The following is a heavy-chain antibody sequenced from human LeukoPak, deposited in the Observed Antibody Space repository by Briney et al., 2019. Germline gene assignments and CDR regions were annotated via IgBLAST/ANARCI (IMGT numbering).Heavy chain of an antibody. J-gene: IGHJ3*02. Sequence: TGGSLRLSCAASGFTFSSYAMSWVRQAPGKGLEWVSAISGSGGSTYYADSVKGRFTISRDNSKNTLYLQMNSLRAEDTAVYYCAKSKRIVVVPAAIDIWGRGTMVTVSS. CDR3: AKSKRIVVVPAAIDI. V-gene: IGHV3-23*01. D-gene: IGHD2-2*01. CDR2: ISGSGGST. CDR1: GFTFSSYA.